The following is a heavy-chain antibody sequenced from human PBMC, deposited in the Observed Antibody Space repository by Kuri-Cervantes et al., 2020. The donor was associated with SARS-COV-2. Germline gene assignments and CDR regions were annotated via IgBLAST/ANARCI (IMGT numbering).Heavy chain of an antibody. V-gene: IGHV3-9*01. J-gene: IGHJ4*02. D-gene: IGHD2-2*02. Sequence: SLKISCAASGFTFDDYAMHWVRQAPGKGLEWVSGISWNSGSIGYADSVKGRFTISRDNAKNSLYLQMNSLRAEDTAVYYCARFYIVVVPAAIGVGYWGQGTLVTVSS. CDR3: ARFYIVVVPAAIGVGY. CDR1: GFTFDDYA. CDR2: ISWNSGSI.